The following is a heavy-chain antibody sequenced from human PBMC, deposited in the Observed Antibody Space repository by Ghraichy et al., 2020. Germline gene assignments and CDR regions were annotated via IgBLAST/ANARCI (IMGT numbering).Heavy chain of an antibody. Sequence: SQTLSLTCTVSGGSISSGGDFWSWIRQHPGKGLEWIGYIYYSGSTYYNPSLKSRVTISVDTSKNQFSLKLSSVTAADTAVYYCARDRPSDSSGFDIWGQGTMVTVSS. V-gene: IGHV4-31*03. CDR2: IYYSGST. J-gene: IGHJ3*02. D-gene: IGHD3-22*01. CDR1: GGSISSGGDF. CDR3: ARDRPSDSSGFDI.